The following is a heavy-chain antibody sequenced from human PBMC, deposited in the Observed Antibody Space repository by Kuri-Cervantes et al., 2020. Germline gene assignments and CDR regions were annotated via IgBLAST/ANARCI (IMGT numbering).Heavy chain of an antibody. J-gene: IGHJ4*02. CDR2: VNSDGRST. CDR1: GFTFSSYW. D-gene: IGHD3-22*01. Sequence: GGSLRLSCAASGFTFSSYWMHWVRQAPGKGLVWVSRVNSDGRSTRYADSVKGRFAIYRDNAKNTLYLQMNSLRAEDTAVYYCTTYYYDSSGHFDYWGQGTLVTVSS. V-gene: IGHV3-74*01. CDR3: TTYYYDSSGHFDY.